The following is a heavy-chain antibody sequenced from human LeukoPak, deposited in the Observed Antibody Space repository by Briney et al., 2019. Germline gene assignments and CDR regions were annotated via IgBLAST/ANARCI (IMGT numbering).Heavy chain of an antibody. CDR3: AKEGGDWGEGYFDY. J-gene: IGHJ4*02. V-gene: IGHV3-23*01. CDR2: LTGSGST. CDR1: GFAFSSFA. Sequence: GSLRLSCVASGFAFSSFAMSWVRQAPGKGLEWVSGLTGSGSTYHADSVKGRFTISRDNSKNTLSLQMNSLRAEDTAVYYCAKEGGDWGEGYFDYWGQGTLVTVSS. D-gene: IGHD7-27*01.